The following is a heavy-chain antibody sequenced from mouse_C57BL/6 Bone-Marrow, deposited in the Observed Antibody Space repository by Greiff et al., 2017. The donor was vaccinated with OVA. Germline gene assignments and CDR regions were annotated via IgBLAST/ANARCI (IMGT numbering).Heavy chain of an antibody. Sequence: VQLKQSVAELVRPGASVKLSCTASGFTIKNTYMHWVKQRPEQGLEWIGRIDPANGNTKYAPKFQGKATITADPSSNTASLQLSSLTSEDTAIYYCAFITTVVNYAMDYWGQGTSVTVSA. D-gene: IGHD1-1*01. V-gene: IGHV14-3*01. CDR3: AFITTVVNYAMDY. CDR2: IDPANGNT. J-gene: IGHJ4*01. CDR1: GFTIKNTY.